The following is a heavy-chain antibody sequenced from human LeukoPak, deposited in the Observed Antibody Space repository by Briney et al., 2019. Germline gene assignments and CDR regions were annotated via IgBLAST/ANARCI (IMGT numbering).Heavy chain of an antibody. J-gene: IGHJ4*02. V-gene: IGHV1-69*04. D-gene: IGHD2-2*01. Sequence: SVKVSCKASGGTFSSYAISWVRQAPGQGLEWMGRIIPILGIANYAQKFQGRVTITADKSTSTAYMELSSLRSEDTAVYYCARGYCSSTSCYITPVDYWGQGTLVTVSS. CDR1: GGTFSSYA. CDR3: ARGYCSSTSCYITPVDY. CDR2: IIPILGIA.